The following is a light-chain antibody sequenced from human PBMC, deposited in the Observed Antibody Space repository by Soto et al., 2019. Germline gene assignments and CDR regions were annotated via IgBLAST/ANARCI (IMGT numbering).Light chain of an antibody. Sequence: EIVMTQSPATLSLSPGERATLSCRASQSVSSNLAGYQQKPGQAPRLLIYGAATRATGIPARFSGSGSGTEFTLTISSRQSEDFVVYYCQQYNNWRLTFGGGTKVEIK. V-gene: IGKV3-15*01. CDR2: GAA. CDR3: QQYNNWRLT. J-gene: IGKJ4*01. CDR1: QSVSSN.